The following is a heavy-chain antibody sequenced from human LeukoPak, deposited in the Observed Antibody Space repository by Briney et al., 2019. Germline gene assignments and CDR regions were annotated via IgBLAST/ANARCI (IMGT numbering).Heavy chain of an antibody. Sequence: PGGSLRLSCAASGFTFSNYAMHWVRQAPGKGLEWVAVISYDGHYKYYADSVKGRFTISRDNAKNSLYLQMNSLRAEDTAVYYCARGDISWVAAPRRVDYWGQGTLVTVSS. V-gene: IGHV3-30-3*01. D-gene: IGHD6-13*01. CDR1: GFTFSNYA. CDR3: ARGDISWVAAPRRVDY. CDR2: ISYDGHYK. J-gene: IGHJ4*02.